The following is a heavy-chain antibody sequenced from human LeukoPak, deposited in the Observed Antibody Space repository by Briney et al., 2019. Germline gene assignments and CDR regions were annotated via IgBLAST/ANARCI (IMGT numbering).Heavy chain of an antibody. CDR1: GYTFTGYY. D-gene: IGHD3-22*01. J-gene: IGHJ4*02. V-gene: IGHV1-2*02. CDR2: INPNSGGT. Sequence: ASVKVSCKASGYTFTGYYMHWVRQAPGQGLEWMGWINPNSGGTNYAQKFQGRVTMTRDTSISTAYMELSRLRSDDTAVYYCARVMIQMYYYDSSSYYDYWGQGALVTVSS. CDR3: ARVMIQMYYYDSSSYYDY.